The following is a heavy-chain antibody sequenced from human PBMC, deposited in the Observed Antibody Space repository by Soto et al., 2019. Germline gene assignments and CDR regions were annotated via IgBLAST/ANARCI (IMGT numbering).Heavy chain of an antibody. CDR2: IYSGGST. Sequence: HPGGSLSLSCAASGFTVSSNYMSWVRQAPGKGLEWVSVIYSGGSTYYADSVKGRFTISRDNSKNTLYLQMNSLRAEDTAVYYCAREDQLTASDFQHWGQGTLVTVSS. J-gene: IGHJ1*01. CDR1: GFTVSSNY. D-gene: IGHD1-1*01. V-gene: IGHV3-66*01. CDR3: AREDQLTASDFQH.